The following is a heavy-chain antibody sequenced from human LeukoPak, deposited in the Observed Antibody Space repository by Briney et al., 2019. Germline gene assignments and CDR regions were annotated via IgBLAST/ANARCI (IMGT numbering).Heavy chain of an antibody. CDR1: GFIFSTYG. V-gene: IGHV3-30*18. D-gene: IGHD5-24*01. Sequence: GGSLRLSCAASGFIFSTYGMHWVRQAPGKGLEWVAVISYDGRNKYYADSVKGRFTISRDNSKNTLYLQMNSLRAEDTALYYCSKATPPREGSNPDYWGQGTLVTVSS. CDR2: ISYDGRNK. J-gene: IGHJ4*02. CDR3: SKATPPREGSNPDY.